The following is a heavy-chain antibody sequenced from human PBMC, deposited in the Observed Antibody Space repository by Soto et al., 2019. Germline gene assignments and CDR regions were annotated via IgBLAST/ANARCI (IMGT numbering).Heavy chain of an antibody. CDR3: ARAIARIMAVHAY. Sequence: ASVKVSCKTSGYTFSNYAISWVRQAPGQGLEWMGWISPYNGNANYTEKFQGRVSKTTDTSTTTAYMELTSLTSDDTAIYYCARAIARIMAVHAYWGQGTLVTVSS. D-gene: IGHD2-21*01. CDR1: GYTFSNYA. CDR2: ISPYNGNA. V-gene: IGHV1-18*04. J-gene: IGHJ4*02.